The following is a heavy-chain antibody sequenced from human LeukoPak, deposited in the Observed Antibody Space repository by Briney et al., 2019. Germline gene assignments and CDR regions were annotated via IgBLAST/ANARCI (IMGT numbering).Heavy chain of an antibody. CDR3: AKDAAGPEY. J-gene: IGHJ4*02. D-gene: IGHD6-13*01. CDR2: ISAGGGST. Sequence: GGSLRLSCAASGLTFSDYSMTWVRQAPGKGLFWVSGISAGGGSTYYADSVKGRFSISRDNSRNTLYLQMNSLRAEDTAVYYCAKDAAGPEYWGEGTLVTVSS. V-gene: IGHV3-23*01. CDR1: GLTFSDYS.